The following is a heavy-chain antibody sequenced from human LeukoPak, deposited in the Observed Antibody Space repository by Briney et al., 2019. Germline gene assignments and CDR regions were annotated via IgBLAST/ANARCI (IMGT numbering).Heavy chain of an antibody. V-gene: IGHV3-23*01. CDR1: GFTLSSYA. D-gene: IGHD1-26*01. Sequence: GGSLRLSCAVFGFTLSSYAMSWVRQAPGKGLEWVSAIRGSGGSTYYADSVKGRFTISRDNSKSTLYLQMNSLRADDTAIYYCAIVPFGELLEYFQHWGQGTLVTVSS. CDR2: IRGSGGST. J-gene: IGHJ1*01. CDR3: AIVPFGELLEYFQH.